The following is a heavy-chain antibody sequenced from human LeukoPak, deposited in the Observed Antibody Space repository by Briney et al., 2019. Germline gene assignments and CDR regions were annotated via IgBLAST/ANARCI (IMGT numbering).Heavy chain of an antibody. CDR2: ISSSSSYI. Sequence: GGSLRLSCAASGFTFSSYSMNWVRQAPGKGLEWVSSISSSSSYIYYADSVKGRFTISRDNAKNSLYLQMNSLRAEDTAVYYCERDKQQWSAAFDIWGQGTMVTVSS. V-gene: IGHV3-21*01. CDR3: ERDKQQWSAAFDI. CDR1: GFTFSSYS. D-gene: IGHD6-19*01. J-gene: IGHJ3*02.